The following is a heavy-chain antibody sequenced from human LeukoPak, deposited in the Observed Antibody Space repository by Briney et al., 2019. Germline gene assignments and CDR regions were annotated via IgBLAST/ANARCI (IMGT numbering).Heavy chain of an antibody. V-gene: IGHV4-34*01. D-gene: IGHD3-3*01. CDR1: GGSFSGYY. CDR2: INHSGST. Sequence: SETLSLTCAVYGGSFSGYYWSWIRQPPGKGLEWIGEINHSGSTNYNPSLKSRVTISVDTSKNQFSLKLSSVTAADTATYYCARSYDFWSGDSQFDYWGQGTLVTVPS. J-gene: IGHJ4*02. CDR3: ARSYDFWSGDSQFDY.